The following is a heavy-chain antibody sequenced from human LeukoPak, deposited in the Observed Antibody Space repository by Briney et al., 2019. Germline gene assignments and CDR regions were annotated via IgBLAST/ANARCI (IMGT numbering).Heavy chain of an antibody. CDR3: TNLPTQQHLDY. J-gene: IGHJ4*02. Sequence: PGGSLRLSCAASGFTFSDYGMNSGRDAPDKGLWWVAFIQYDEGNKYYAASVKGRFTISRDNSKNKLYLQMNSLRAEDTAVYYCTNLPTQQHLDYWGQGTLVTVSS. D-gene: IGHD6-13*01. V-gene: IGHV3-30*02. CDR1: GFTFSDYG. CDR2: IQYDEGNK.